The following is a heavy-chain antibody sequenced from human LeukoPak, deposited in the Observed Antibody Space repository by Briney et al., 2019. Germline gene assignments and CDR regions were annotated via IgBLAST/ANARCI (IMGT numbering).Heavy chain of an antibody. CDR1: GFTFRSAW. J-gene: IGHJ4*02. Sequence: NTGGSLRLSCAASGFTFRSAWLNWVRQAPGKGLERVGRIKSKTDGGTIDYAAPVKGRFTISRDDSKNTLYLQMNSLKTEDTAVYYCATEGYCSGGNCYSFDYWGQGTLVTVSS. V-gene: IGHV3-15*01. D-gene: IGHD2-15*01. CDR3: ATEGYCSGGNCYSFDY. CDR2: IKSKTDGGTI.